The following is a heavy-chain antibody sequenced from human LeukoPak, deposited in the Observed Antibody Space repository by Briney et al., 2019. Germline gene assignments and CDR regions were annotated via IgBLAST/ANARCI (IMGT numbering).Heavy chain of an antibody. CDR1: GFTFSSYW. D-gene: IGHD5-24*01. Sequence: GGSLRLSCAASGFTFSSYWMHWVRQAPGKGLVWVSRINSDGRSTNYAESVKGRFTIYRDNAKNTLYLQMNSLRAEDTAVYYCASGRDGYNYFDSWGQGILVTVSS. J-gene: IGHJ4*02. CDR3: ASGRDGYNYFDS. CDR2: INSDGRST. V-gene: IGHV3-74*01.